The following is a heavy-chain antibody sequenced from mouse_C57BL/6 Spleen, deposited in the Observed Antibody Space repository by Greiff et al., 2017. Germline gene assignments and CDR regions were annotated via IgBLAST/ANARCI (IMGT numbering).Heavy chain of an antibody. CDR2: IDPENGAT. Sequence: EVQLQQSGAELVRPGASVKLSCTASGFNIKDDYMHWVKQRPEQGLEWIGWIDPENGATEYASKFQGKATITADTSSNTAYLQLSSLPAEDTAVYYCTTRDFDYWGQGTTLTVSS. CDR1: GFNIKDDY. V-gene: IGHV14-4*01. J-gene: IGHJ2*01. CDR3: TTRDFDY.